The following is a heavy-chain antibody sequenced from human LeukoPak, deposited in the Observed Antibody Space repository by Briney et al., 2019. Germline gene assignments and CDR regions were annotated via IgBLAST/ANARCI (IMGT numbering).Heavy chain of an antibody. CDR2: ISSSGSTI. Sequence: GGSLRLSCAASGFTFSSYEMNWVRQAPGKGLEGVSYISSSGSTIYYAASVKGRFTISRDNAKNSLYLQMNSLRAEDTAVYYCARAGRYVVRGVDGNMDVWGKGTTVTVSS. D-gene: IGHD3-10*01. CDR1: GFTFSSYE. V-gene: IGHV3-48*03. CDR3: ARAGRYVVRGVDGNMDV. J-gene: IGHJ6*03.